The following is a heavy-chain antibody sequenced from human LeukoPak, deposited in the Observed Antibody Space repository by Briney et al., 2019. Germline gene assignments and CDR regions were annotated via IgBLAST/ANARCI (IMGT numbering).Heavy chain of an antibody. V-gene: IGHV3-21*01. CDR3: AREDGYCSGGNCYSYFDS. D-gene: IGHD2-15*01. CDR1: GFSFSDHS. Sequence: GGSLRLSCAASGFSFSDHSMHWVRQAPGKGLEWVSSISSSSSYIYYADSVKGRFTISRDNTRNSLFLQMYSLRAEGTAVYFCAREDGYCSGGNCYSYFDSWGQGTLATVSS. CDR2: ISSSSSYI. J-gene: IGHJ4*02.